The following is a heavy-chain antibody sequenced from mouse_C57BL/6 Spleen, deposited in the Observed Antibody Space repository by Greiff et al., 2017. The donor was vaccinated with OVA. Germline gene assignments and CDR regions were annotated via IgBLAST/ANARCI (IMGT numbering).Heavy chain of an antibody. Sequence: EVKLMESGGGLVKPGGSLKLSCAASGFTFSDYGMHWVRQAPEKGLEWVAYISSGSSTIYYADTVKGRFTISRDNAKNTLFLQMTSLRSEDTAMYYCAREGDSDWYFDVWGTGTTVTVSS. J-gene: IGHJ1*03. CDR3: AREGDSDWYFDV. CDR1: GFTFSDYG. CDR2: ISSGSSTI. V-gene: IGHV5-17*01. D-gene: IGHD3-1*01.